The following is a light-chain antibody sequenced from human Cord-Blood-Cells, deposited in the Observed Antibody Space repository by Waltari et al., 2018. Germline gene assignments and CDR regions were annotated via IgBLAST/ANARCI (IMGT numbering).Light chain of an antibody. CDR1: QGISSW. CDR3: QQANSFPFT. Sequence: DIQMTHSPSSVSASVGDRVTITCRASQGISSWLAWHQQKPGKAPKLLIYAASSLQSGVPSRFSGSGSGTDFTLTISSLQPEDFATYYCQQANSFPFTFGPGTKVDIK. J-gene: IGKJ3*01. CDR2: AAS. V-gene: IGKV1-12*01.